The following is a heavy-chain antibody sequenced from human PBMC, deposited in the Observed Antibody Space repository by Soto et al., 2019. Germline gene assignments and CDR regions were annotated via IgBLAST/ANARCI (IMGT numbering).Heavy chain of an antibody. Sequence: PRGSLRLCCAASGFTFSTYAMHWFRQAPGKGLEWVAVISYDGSNEYYVDSVKGRFTISRDNSKNTLYLQMNSLREEDTAVYYCAIVSAGHYHSWNITVCGQGSLVTVSA. CDR2: ISYDGSNE. CDR3: AIVSAGHYHSWNITV. J-gene: IGHJ4*02. D-gene: IGHD3-10*01. V-gene: IGHV3-30-3*01. CDR1: GFTFSTYA.